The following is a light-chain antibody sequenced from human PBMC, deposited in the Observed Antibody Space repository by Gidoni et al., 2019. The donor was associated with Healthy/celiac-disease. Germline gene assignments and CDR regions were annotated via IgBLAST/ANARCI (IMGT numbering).Light chain of an antibody. CDR1: QSISSW. CDR3: QQYNSYPLT. Sequence: DIQMTQSPSTLSASVGDRVTIPCRASQSISSWLAWYLQKPGKAPKLLIYKASSLESGVPSRFSGSGSGTEFTLTISSLQPDDFATYYCQQYNSYPLTFGGGTKVEIK. V-gene: IGKV1-5*03. CDR2: KAS. J-gene: IGKJ4*01.